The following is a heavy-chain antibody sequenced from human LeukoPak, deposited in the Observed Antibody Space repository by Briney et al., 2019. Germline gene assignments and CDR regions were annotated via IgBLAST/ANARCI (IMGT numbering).Heavy chain of an antibody. V-gene: IGHV4-34*01. Sequence: PSETLSLTCAVYGGSFSDYYWSWIRQPPGKGLEWLGEISHGGSTNYNPSLKSRVTISVDTSKNQFSLKLSSVTAADTAVYYCARSNGGYSYGYGAFEIWGQGTMVTVSS. D-gene: IGHD5-18*01. CDR3: ARSNGGYSYGYGAFEI. J-gene: IGHJ3*02. CDR1: GGSFSDYY. CDR2: ISHGGST.